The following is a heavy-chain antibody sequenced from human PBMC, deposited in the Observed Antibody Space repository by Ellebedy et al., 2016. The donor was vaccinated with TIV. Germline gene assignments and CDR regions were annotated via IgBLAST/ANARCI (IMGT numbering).Heavy chain of an antibody. CDR3: ARAGRPLDY. D-gene: IGHD3-10*01. V-gene: IGHV3-7*04. CDR2: IKQDESEK. CDR1: GFTFSSYW. J-gene: IGHJ4*02. Sequence: PGGSLRLSCAASGFTFSSYWMSWVRQAPGKGLGWVANIKQDESEKYYVGSVKGRFTVSRDNAENSLYLQMNSRRADDSAVYYCARAGRPLDYWGQGTLVTVSS.